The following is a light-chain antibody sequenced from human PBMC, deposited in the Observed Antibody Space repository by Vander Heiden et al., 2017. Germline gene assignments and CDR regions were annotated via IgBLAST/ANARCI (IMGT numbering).Light chain of an antibody. CDR2: KAS. J-gene: IGKJ4*01. Sequence: DIQMTQPPSTLSASVGDRVTITCRASQSISSWLAWYQQKPGKAPKLLIYKASSLESGVPSRFSGSGSGTEFTLTISSLQPDDFATYYCQQYNSYSSTFGGGTKVEIK. CDR1: QSISSW. CDR3: QQYNSYSST. V-gene: IGKV1-5*03.